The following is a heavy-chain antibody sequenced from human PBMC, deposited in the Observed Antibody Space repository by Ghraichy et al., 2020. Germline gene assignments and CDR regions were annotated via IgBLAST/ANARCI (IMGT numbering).Heavy chain of an antibody. Sequence: GGSLRLSCSASGFTFSNAYMSWARQAPGKGLEWVGRIKSKTDGGTTDYAAPVKGRFTISRDDSKDTLSLQMKSLKTEDTAVYYCTTDRGITARPIFDSWGQGTLVTVSS. J-gene: IGHJ4*02. CDR3: TTDRGITARPIFDS. V-gene: IGHV3-15*01. CDR2: IKSKTDGGTT. CDR1: GFTFSNAY. D-gene: IGHD6-6*01.